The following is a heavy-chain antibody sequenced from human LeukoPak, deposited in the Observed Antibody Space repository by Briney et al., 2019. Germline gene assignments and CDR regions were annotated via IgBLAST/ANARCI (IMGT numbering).Heavy chain of an antibody. CDR2: IYYTGST. Sequence: SETLSLTCTVSGGPIRSYYWTWIRQPPGKVLEWIGHIYYTGSTTYNPSLKSRVTISVDTSKNQFSLKLTSVTAADTAVYYCARGPAAGIDTGHYDYWGQGTLVTVSS. CDR1: GGPIRSYY. J-gene: IGHJ4*02. V-gene: IGHV4-59*01. D-gene: IGHD6-13*01. CDR3: ARGPAAGIDTGHYDY.